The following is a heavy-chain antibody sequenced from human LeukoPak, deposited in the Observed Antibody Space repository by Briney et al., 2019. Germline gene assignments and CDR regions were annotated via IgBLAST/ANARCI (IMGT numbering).Heavy chain of an antibody. D-gene: IGHD3-22*01. V-gene: IGHV4-59*01. CDR2: AYYSGHT. Sequence: PSETLSLTCTVSGGSISDNYWSWIRQPPGKGLEWIGYAYYSGHTNYNSSLKSRVTISVDTSKNQFSLKLSSVTAADTAVYYCARARSGYYFLFDYWGQGTLVTVSS. J-gene: IGHJ4*02. CDR3: ARARSGYYFLFDY. CDR1: GGSISDNY.